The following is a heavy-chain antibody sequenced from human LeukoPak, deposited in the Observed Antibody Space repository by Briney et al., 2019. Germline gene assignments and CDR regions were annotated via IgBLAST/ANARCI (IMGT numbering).Heavy chain of an antibody. V-gene: IGHV1-69*06. CDR3: ASARRGYSYGYSDY. CDR1: GGTFSSYA. Sequence: GSSVKVSCKASGGTFSSYAISWVRQAPGQGLEWMGGIIPIFGTANYAQKFQGRVTITADKSTSTAYMELSSLRSKDTAVYYCASARRGYSYGYSDYWGQGTLVTVSS. D-gene: IGHD5-18*01. CDR2: IIPIFGTA. J-gene: IGHJ4*02.